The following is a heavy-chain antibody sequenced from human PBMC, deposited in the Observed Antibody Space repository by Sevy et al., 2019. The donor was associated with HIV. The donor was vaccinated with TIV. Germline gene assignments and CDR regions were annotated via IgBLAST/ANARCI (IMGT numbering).Heavy chain of an antibody. CDR3: ARDGGTMTTPGSFDI. CDR1: GVSISSGAYS. V-gene: IGHV4-30-2*01. D-gene: IGHD4-17*01. Sequence: SETLSLTCAVSGVSISSGAYSWNWIRQPPGKGLEWIGYIYHTGNTYSNPSLKSRITISLDRSKNQFSLRLSSVTAADTAVYFCARDGGTMTTPGSFDIWGQWTMVTVSS. CDR2: IYHTGNT. J-gene: IGHJ3*02.